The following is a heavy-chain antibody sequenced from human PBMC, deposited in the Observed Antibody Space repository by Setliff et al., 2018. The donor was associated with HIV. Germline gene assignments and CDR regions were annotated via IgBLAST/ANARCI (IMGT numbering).Heavy chain of an antibody. D-gene: IGHD2-21*01. CDR1: GNSFANHW. CDR2: IYTGDSGT. V-gene: IGHV5-51*01. CDR3: ARHKVAMSMLVVQDPGPFDN. J-gene: IGHJ3*02. Sequence: ESLKISCRAFGNSFANHWIAWVRQMPGKGPEWVGFIYTGDSGTQYNPAFQGRVTISADKSIKTVYLQWTSLQRSDTAMYYCARHKVAMSMLVVQDPGPFDNWGQGTMVTVSS.